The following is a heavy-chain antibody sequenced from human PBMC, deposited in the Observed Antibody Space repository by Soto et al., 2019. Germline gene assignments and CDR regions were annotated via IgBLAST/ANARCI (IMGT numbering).Heavy chain of an antibody. J-gene: IGHJ4*02. D-gene: IGHD1-26*01. V-gene: IGHV3-33*01. CDR2: IWYDGSNK. CDR3: ARDVGGAGHYLDY. Sequence: QAGGSLRLSCAASGFSFSIFGFHWVRQAPGKGLEWMAVIWYDGSNKYYADSVKGRFTISRDNSKNTLYLQMNSLRAEDTAVYYCARDVGGAGHYLDYWGRGTLVPVSS. CDR1: GFSFSIFG.